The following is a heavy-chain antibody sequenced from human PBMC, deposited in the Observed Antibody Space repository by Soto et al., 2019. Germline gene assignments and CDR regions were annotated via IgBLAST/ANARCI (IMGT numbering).Heavy chain of an antibody. CDR3: AKDDSGGPGGY. CDR2: ISYDGSNK. CDR1: GFTFSSYG. V-gene: IGHV3-30*18. D-gene: IGHD1-26*01. Sequence: GGSLRLSCAASGFTFSSYGMHWVRQAPGKGLEWVAVISYDGSNKYYADPVKGRFTISRDNSKNTLYLQMNSLRAEDTAVYYCAKDDSGGPGGYWGQGTLVTVSS. J-gene: IGHJ4*02.